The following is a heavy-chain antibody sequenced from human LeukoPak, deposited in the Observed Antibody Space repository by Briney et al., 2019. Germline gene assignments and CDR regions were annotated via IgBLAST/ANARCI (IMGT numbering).Heavy chain of an antibody. D-gene: IGHD3-3*01. CDR1: GSTFSSYA. CDR3: ARVPTIFGVVIESYYYMDV. J-gene: IGHJ6*03. CDR2: IIPIFGTA. V-gene: IGHV1-69*05. Sequence: ASVKVSCKASGSTFSSYAISWVRQAPGQGLEWMGGIIPIFGTANYAQKFQGRVTITTDESTSTAYMELSSLRSEDTAVYYCARVPTIFGVVIESYYYMDVWGKGTTVTVSS.